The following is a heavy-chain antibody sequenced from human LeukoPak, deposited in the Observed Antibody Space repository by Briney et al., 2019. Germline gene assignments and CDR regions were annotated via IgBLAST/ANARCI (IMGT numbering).Heavy chain of an antibody. CDR1: GYTFTSYA. CDR2: INAGNGNT. D-gene: IGHD3-22*01. V-gene: IGHV1-3*01. J-gene: IGHJ4*02. CDR3: ARRQSSYYDSSGYYVVGALDY. Sequence: ASVMVSCKASGYTFTSYAMHWVRQAPGQRLEWMGWINAGNGNTKYSQKFQGRVTITRDTSASTAYMELSSLRSEDTAVYYCARRQSSYYDSSGYYVVGALDYWGQGTLVTVSS.